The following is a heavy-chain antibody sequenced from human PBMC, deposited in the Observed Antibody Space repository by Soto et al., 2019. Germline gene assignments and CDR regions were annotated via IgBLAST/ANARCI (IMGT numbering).Heavy chain of an antibody. CDR1: GFSLSTSGVG. CDR3: ALSPDCSGGSCYSAYFDY. CDR2: IYWDDDK. J-gene: IGHJ4*02. D-gene: IGHD2-15*01. Sequence: QITLKESGPTLVKPTQTLTLTCTFSGFSLSTSGVGVGWIRQPPGKALEWLALIYWDDDKRYSPSLKSRLTITKDTSKNQVVLTMTNMDPVDTATYYCALSPDCSGGSCYSAYFDYWGQGTMVTVSS. V-gene: IGHV2-5*02.